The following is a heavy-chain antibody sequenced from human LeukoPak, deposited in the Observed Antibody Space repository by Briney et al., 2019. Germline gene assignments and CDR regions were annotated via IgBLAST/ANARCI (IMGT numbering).Heavy chain of an antibody. CDR1: GYTFTGYY. Sequence: ASVKVSCKASGYTFTGYYMHWVRQAPGQGLEWMGLINPSGGNTNYAQKFQGRVTMTTDTSTTTIYMELSSLRSDDMAVYYCARADSADYYDSGGSIDYWGQGTLVTVSS. D-gene: IGHD3-22*01. CDR3: ARADSADYYDSGGSIDY. V-gene: IGHV1-46*01. J-gene: IGHJ4*02. CDR2: INPSGGNT.